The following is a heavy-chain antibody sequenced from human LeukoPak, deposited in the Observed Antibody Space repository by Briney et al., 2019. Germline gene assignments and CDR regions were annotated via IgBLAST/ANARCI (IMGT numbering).Heavy chain of an antibody. CDR1: GYTFTSYY. V-gene: IGHV1-46*01. D-gene: IGHD6-13*01. CDR2: INPSGGST. J-gene: IGHJ4*02. CDR3: ARDHHSSSWYVGTTDFDY. Sequence: ASVNVSCKASGYTFTSYYMHWVRQAPGQGLEWMGIINPSGGSTSYAQKFQGRVTMTRDTSTSTVYMELSSLRSEDTAVYYCARDHHSSSWYVGTTDFDYWGQGTLVTVSS.